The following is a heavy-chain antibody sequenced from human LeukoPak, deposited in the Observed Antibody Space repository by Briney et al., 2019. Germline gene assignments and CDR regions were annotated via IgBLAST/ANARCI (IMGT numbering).Heavy chain of an antibody. V-gene: IGHV1-8*01. CDR3: ARAVGSYYDSSGYYSDY. Sequence: ASVKVSCKASGYTFTSYDINWVRQATGQGLEWMGWMNSNSGNTGYAQKFQGRVTMTRNTSISTAYMELSSLRSEDTAVYYCARAVGSYYDSSGYYSDYWGQGTLVTVSS. CDR1: GYTFTSYD. J-gene: IGHJ4*02. D-gene: IGHD3-22*01. CDR2: MNSNSGNT.